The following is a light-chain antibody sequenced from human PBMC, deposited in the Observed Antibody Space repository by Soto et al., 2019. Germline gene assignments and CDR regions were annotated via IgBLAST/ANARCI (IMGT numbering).Light chain of an antibody. CDR3: QQYGDSPLT. Sequence: EILLTQSPSTLSLSPGEXXXXXXSSSQSVTVNSLAWYQQKPGQAPRLLIYAASTRAAAVPDRFTGSGSGTDFALTISRLEPEDFGVYYCQQYGDSPLTSGPGTKVDIK. V-gene: IGKV3-20*01. CDR1: QSVTVNS. CDR2: AAS. J-gene: IGKJ3*01.